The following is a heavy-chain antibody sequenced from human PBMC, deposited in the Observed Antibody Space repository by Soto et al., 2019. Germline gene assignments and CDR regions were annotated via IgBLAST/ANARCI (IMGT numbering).Heavy chain of an antibody. V-gene: IGHV1-69*13. Sequence: SVKVSCKASGGTFSSYAISWVRQAPGQGLEWMGGIIPIFGTANYAQKFQGRVTITADESTSTAYMELSSLRSEDTAVYYCARSGYCSNGVCPVDYAMDVWGQGTTVTVSS. CDR3: ARSGYCSNGVCPVDYAMDV. J-gene: IGHJ6*02. CDR1: GGTFSSYA. D-gene: IGHD2-8*01. CDR2: IIPIFGTA.